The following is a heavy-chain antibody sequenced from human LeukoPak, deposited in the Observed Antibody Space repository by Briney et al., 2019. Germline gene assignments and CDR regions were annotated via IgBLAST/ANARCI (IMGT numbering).Heavy chain of an antibody. CDR1: GGSISSGGYY. J-gene: IGHJ6*03. CDR3: ARVRPDSGYPEGHLYHNYMDV. CDR2: IYYSGST. D-gene: IGHD5-12*01. Sequence: SRTLSLTCTVSGGSISSGGYYWSWIRQYPGKGLEWIGYIYYSGSTYYNPSLKSRVTISVDTSKNQFSLKLRSVTAADTAVYYCARVRPDSGYPEGHLYHNYMDVWGKGTTVTVSS. V-gene: IGHV4-31*03.